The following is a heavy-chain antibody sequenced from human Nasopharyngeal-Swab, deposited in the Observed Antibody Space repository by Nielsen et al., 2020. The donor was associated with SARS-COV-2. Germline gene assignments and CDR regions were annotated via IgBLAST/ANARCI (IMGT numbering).Heavy chain of an antibody. V-gene: IGHV4-59*01. D-gene: IGHD3-16*02. CDR2: IYYSGST. CDR3: ARGVVGNYGYVWGSYRYDNWFDP. Sequence: RQAPGKGLEWIGYIYYSGSTNYNPSLKSRVTISVDTSKNQFSLKLSSVTAADTAVYYCARGVVGNYGYVWGSYRYDNWFDPWGQGTRVTVSS. J-gene: IGHJ5*02.